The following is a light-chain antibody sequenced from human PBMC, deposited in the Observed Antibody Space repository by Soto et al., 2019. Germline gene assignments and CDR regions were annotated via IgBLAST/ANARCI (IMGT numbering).Light chain of an antibody. V-gene: IGKV3-20*01. CDR1: QSVSSSY. J-gene: IGKJ2*01. CDR2: GAS. Sequence: EIVLTQSPGTLSLSPGERATLSCRASQSVSSSYLAWYQQKPGQAPRLLIYGASSRPTGIPDRFSGSGSGTAFTLTIRRLEPEDCAVYYCQQYGSSPYAFGQGTKLETK. CDR3: QQYGSSPYA.